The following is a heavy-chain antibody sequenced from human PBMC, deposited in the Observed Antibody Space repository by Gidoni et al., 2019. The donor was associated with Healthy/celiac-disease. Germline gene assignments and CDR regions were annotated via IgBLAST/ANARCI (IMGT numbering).Heavy chain of an antibody. D-gene: IGHD3-9*01. J-gene: IGHJ6*02. CDR1: GFTFSDYS. Sequence: QVQLVESGGVLVQPGGSLSLSCAASGFTFSDYSMSLIRQVPGKGLEWVSEIRSSGSTIYYADYVKGRFTISRDNAKNSLYLQMNSLRAEDTAVYYCARDIYDIWTGYYKGTFMDVWGQGTTVTVSS. CDR2: IRSSGSTI. V-gene: IGHV3-11*01. CDR3: ARDIYDIWTGYYKGTFMDV.